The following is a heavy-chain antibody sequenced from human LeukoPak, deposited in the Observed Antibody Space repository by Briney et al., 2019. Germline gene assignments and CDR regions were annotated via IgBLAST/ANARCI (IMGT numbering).Heavy chain of an antibody. J-gene: IGHJ4*02. V-gene: IGHV4-34*01. CDR1: GGSFSGYY. D-gene: IGHD3-3*01. CDR3: ARHPAIGTGFLDH. Sequence: SETLSLTCAVYGGSFSGYYWSWIRQPPGKGLEWIGEINHSGNTNYNPSLKSRVTISVDTSKNQFSLKLRSVTAADTAVYYCARHPAIGTGFLDHWGQGILVTVSS. CDR2: INHSGNT.